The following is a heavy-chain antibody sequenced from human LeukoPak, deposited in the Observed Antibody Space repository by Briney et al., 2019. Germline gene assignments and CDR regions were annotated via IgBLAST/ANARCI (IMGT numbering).Heavy chain of an antibody. CDR1: GGSISSDNYS. CDR3: ARDLYIDSSGYDAFDI. CDR2: VYTSGST. J-gene: IGHJ3*02. D-gene: IGHD3-22*01. V-gene: IGHV4-61*02. Sequence: SETLSLTCTVSGGSISSDNYSWSWIRQPAGKGLEWIGRVYTSGSTNYNPSLKSRVTISVDTSKKQFSLKLSSVTAADTAVYYCARDLYIDSSGYDAFDIWGQGTMVTVSS.